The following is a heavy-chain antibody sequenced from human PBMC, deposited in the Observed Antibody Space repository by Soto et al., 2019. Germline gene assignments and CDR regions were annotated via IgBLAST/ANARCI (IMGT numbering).Heavy chain of an antibody. J-gene: IGHJ4*02. CDR2: TYYSGST. V-gene: IGHV4-59*01. CDR3: ARSYYDSRGSSVDY. Sequence: SETLSLTCTVSGGSISSYYWSWIRQPPGKGLEWIGYTYYSGSTSYNPSLKSRVTISVDTSKKHFSLKLSSVTAADTAVYYCARSYYDSRGSSVDYWGQGTLVTVSS. D-gene: IGHD3-22*01. CDR1: GGSISSYY.